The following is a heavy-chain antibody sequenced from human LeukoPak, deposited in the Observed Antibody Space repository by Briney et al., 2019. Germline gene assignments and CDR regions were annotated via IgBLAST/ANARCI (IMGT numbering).Heavy chain of an antibody. CDR2: ISGSASGSAGST. CDR1: GFTFSSFG. J-gene: IGHJ4*02. CDR3: AKEKISSWYFDGVDS. Sequence: PGGSLRLSCAASGFTFSSFGMSWVRQAPGKGLEWVSSISGSASGSAGSTYYADSVKGRFTISRDNSKNTLYLQMNSLRADDTAVYYCAKEKISSWYFDGVDSWGQGTLVTVSS. V-gene: IGHV3-23*01. D-gene: IGHD6-13*01.